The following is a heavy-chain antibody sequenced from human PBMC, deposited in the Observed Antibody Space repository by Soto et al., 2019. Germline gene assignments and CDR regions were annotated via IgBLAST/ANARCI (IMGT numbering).Heavy chain of an antibody. J-gene: IGHJ4*02. D-gene: IGHD2-15*01. CDR3: AKVWDIKSPISSSKLAIGTSGFFDY. V-gene: IGHV3-23*01. CDR1: GFTFSSYA. Sequence: GGSLRLSCAASGFTFSSYAMSWVRQAPGKGLEWVSAISGSGGSTYYADSVKGRFTISRDNSKNTLYLQMNSLRAEDTAVYYCAKVWDIKSPISSSKLAIGTSGFFDYWGQGTLVTVSS. CDR2: ISGSGGST.